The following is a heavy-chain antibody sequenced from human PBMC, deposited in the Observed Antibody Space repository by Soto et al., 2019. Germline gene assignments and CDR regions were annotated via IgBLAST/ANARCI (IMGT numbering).Heavy chain of an antibody. CDR3: ARDTVVVTATFDS. CDR2: ISSYNGNT. CDR1: GYTFTSYG. V-gene: IGHV1-18*01. D-gene: IGHD2-21*02. J-gene: IGHJ4*02. Sequence: ASVKVSCKASGYTFTSYGISWVRQAPGQGLEWMGWISSYNGNTKYAENLQGRVTMTTDTSTSTAYMELRSLRSDDTAVYYCARDTVVVTATFDSWGQGTPVTVS.